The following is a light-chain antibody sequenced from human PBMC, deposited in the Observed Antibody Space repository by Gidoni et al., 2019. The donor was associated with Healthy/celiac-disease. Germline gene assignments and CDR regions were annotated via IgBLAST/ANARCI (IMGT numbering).Light chain of an antibody. CDR1: KIGSKS. J-gene: IGLJ3*02. Sequence: SYVLTQPPSVPVAPGQTARITCGGNKIGSKSVHWYQQKPGQAPVLVVYDDSYRPSGIPVRFSGSNSGNTATLNISRVEAGDEADYYCQVWDSSSEVFGGGTKLTVL. V-gene: IGLV3-21*02. CDR3: QVWDSSSEV. CDR2: DDS.